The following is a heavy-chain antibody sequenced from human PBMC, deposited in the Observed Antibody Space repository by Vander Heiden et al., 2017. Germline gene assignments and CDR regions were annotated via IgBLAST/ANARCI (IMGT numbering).Heavy chain of an antibody. D-gene: IGHD2-21*02. J-gene: IGHJ2*01. CDR2: IKSKTNGGTT. Sequence: EVQLVESGGGLVKPGGSLRLSCEASPGFSFTYAWMSWVRQAPGKGLEWVARIKSKTNGGTTDYPAPVKGRFTISRDDSKNTVHLQMNSLKTEDTAVYYCTTTYCGGDCYYSFDLWGRGTLVTVSS. CDR3: TTTYCGGDCYYSFDL. CDR1: PGFSFTYAW. V-gene: IGHV3-15*01.